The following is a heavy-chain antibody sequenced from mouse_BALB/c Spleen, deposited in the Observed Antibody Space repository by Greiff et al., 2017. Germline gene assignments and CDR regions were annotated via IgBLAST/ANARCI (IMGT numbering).Heavy chain of an antibody. CDR2: ILPGSGST. CDR3: ARGGATARAAWFAY. D-gene: IGHD3-2*01. CDR1: GYTFSSYW. J-gene: IGHJ3*01. Sequence: QVQLQQSGAELMKPGASVKISCKATGYTFSSYWIEWVKQRPGHGLEWIGEILPGSGSTNYNEKFKGKATFTADTSSNTAYMQLSSLTSEDSAVYYCARGGATARAAWFAYWGQGTLVTVSA. V-gene: IGHV1-9*01.